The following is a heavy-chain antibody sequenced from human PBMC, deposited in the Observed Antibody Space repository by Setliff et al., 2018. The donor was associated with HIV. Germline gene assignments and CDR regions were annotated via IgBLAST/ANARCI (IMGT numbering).Heavy chain of an antibody. J-gene: IGHJ4*02. CDR2: IKSRTVTGTT. V-gene: IGHV3-15*01. Sequence: PGGSLRLSCAAAGFTFSKAWMSWFRQTPGKGLEWVGRIKSRTVTGTTEYAASVKGRFTISRDDSKSIAYLQMNSLKTEDTAVYYCTRVRYSSGWTTVYYFDYWGQGTLVTVSS. D-gene: IGHD6-19*01. CDR3: TRVRYSSGWTTVYYFDY. CDR1: GFTFSKAW.